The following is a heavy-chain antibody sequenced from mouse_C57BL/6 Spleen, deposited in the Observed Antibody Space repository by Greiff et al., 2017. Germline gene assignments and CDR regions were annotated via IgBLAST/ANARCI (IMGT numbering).Heavy chain of an antibody. J-gene: IGHJ2*01. D-gene: IGHD2-3*01. CDR3: AREGYDGYYGYYCDY. CDR2: IYPRDGST. Sequence: VQLVESGPELVKPGASVKLSCKASGYTFTSYDINWVKQRPGQGLEWIGWIYPRDGSTNYNEKFKGKATLTVDTSSSTAYMQLHSLTSDDYDFYFYAREGYDGYYGYYCDYWGQGTTLTVSA. V-gene: IGHV1-85*01. CDR1: GYTFTSYD.